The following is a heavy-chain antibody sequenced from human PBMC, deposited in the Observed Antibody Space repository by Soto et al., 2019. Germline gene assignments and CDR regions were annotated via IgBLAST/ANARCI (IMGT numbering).Heavy chain of an antibody. V-gene: IGHV3-74*01. CDR2: INSDGSST. CDR3: ARTIQLGLFDY. Sequence: GGSLRLSCAASGFTFSSYWMHWVRQAPGKGLVWVSRINSDGSSTSYADSVKGRFTISRDNAKNTLYLQMNSLRAEDRAVYYCARTIQLGLFDYWGQGTLVTVSS. CDR1: GFTFSSYW. D-gene: IGHD5-18*01. J-gene: IGHJ4*02.